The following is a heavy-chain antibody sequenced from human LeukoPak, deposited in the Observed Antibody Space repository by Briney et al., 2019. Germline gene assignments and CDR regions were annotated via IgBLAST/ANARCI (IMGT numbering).Heavy chain of an antibody. CDR1: GGTFSSYA. CDR3: ARDKSYFGSGNYHYFDS. J-gene: IGHJ4*02. V-gene: IGHV1-69*06. Sequence: ASVKVSCKASGGTFSSYAISWVRQAPGQGLEWMGGIIPIFGTANYAQKFQGRVTITADKSTSTAYMELSRLRSDDTAVYYCARDKSYFGSGNYHYFDSWGQGALVIVSS. D-gene: IGHD3-10*01. CDR2: IIPIFGTA.